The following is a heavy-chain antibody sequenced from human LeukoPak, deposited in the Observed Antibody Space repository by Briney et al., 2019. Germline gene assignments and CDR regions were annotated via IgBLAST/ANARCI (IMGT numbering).Heavy chain of an antibody. CDR1: GFTFDDYS. Sequence: GGSLRLSCAASGFTFDDYSVHWVRQGPGKGLEWVSVFSWDGTFHYADSVQGRFTISRDRSRNSLYLQMNSLRAEDTALYYCAREGFYDSSGYYQKGFDYWGQGTLVTVSS. J-gene: IGHJ4*02. CDR3: AREGFYDSSGYYQKGFDY. CDR2: FSWDGTF. V-gene: IGHV3-43D*03. D-gene: IGHD3-22*01.